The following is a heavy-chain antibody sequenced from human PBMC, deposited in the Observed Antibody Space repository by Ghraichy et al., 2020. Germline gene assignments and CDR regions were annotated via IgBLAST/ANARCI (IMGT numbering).Heavy chain of an antibody. V-gene: IGHV2-5*02. CDR2: IYWDDDK. CDR1: GFSLSTSGVG. Sequence: SGPTLVKPTQTLTLTCTFSGFSLSTSGVGVGWIRQPPGKALEWLALIYWDDDKRYSPSLKSRLTITKDTSKNQVVLTMTNMDPVDTATYYCAHRRRYSGSYYKSHYFDYWGQGTLVTVSS. J-gene: IGHJ4*02. CDR3: AHRRRYSGSYYKSHYFDY. D-gene: IGHD1-26*01.